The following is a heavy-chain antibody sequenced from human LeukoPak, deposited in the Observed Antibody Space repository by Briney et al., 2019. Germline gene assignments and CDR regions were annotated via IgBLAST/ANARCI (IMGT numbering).Heavy chain of an antibody. V-gene: IGHV3-49*04. Sequence: PGGSLRLSCIASGFTFGDYNMSWVRQAPGKGLEWVGCIKSKTHGGTTDYAASVEGRFTMSREDSKSIAYLQMTSLKSEDTAVYYCTRGQLYPYGPEFDYWGQGTLVTVSS. CDR1: GFTFGDYN. J-gene: IGHJ4*02. D-gene: IGHD3-10*01. CDR2: IKSKTHGGTT. CDR3: TRGQLYPYGPEFDY.